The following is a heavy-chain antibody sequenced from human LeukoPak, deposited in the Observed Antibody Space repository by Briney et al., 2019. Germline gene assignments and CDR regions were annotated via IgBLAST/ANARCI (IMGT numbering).Heavy chain of an antibody. CDR2: INSKSGGT. V-gene: IGHV1-2*02. D-gene: IGHD3-22*01. CDR3: ARDFYASSGHHDDCFDP. CDR1: GYTFTGYY. Sequence: ASVRVSCKASGYTFTGYYMHWVRQAPGQGLEWLGWINSKSGGTNYAQKFQGRVTMTRDTSTSTAYMEVRSLRSDDTAVYYCARDFYASSGHHDDCFDPWGQGTLVTVSS. J-gene: IGHJ5*02.